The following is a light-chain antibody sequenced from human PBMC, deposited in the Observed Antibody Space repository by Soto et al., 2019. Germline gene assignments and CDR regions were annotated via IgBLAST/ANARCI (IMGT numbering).Light chain of an antibody. CDR2: DAS. CDR3: QQYSTYPWT. J-gene: IGKJ1*01. Sequence: DIQMTQSPSTLSASVGDRVTITCRANESVNNWLAWFQQKPGKAPKVLIFDASSLESGVPSRFSGSGSATEFTLTISSLQPDDFATYYCQQYSTYPWTFGQGTKVDIK. V-gene: IGKV1-5*01. CDR1: ESVNNW.